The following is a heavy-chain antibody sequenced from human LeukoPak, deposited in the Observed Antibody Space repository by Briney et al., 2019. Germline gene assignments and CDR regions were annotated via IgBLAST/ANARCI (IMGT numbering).Heavy chain of an antibody. CDR2: INHRGST. J-gene: IGHJ4*02. V-gene: IGHV4-34*01. D-gene: IGHD3-22*01. Sequence: SETLSLTCAVYGGSFSGYYWSWIRQPPGKGLEWIGEINHRGSTNYNPSLKSRVTISVDTSKNQFSLKLSSVTAADTAVYYCARGGVDSSGRDTEVWGQGTLVTVSS. CDR1: GGSFSGYY. CDR3: ARGGVDSSGRDTEV.